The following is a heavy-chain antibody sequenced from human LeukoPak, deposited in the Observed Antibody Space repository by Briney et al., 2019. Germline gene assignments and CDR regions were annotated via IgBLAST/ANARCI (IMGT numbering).Heavy chain of an antibody. D-gene: IGHD5-24*01. CDR2: IYPGDSDT. J-gene: IGHJ3*02. Sequence: GESLKISCQASGYYFNNYWIAWVRQMPGKGLEWMGIIYPGDSDTRYSPSFQGQVTISADKSISTAYLQWSSLKASDTAMYYCARREMVSSDAFDIWGQGTMVTVSS. CDR1: GYYFNNYW. V-gene: IGHV5-51*01. CDR3: ARREMVSSDAFDI.